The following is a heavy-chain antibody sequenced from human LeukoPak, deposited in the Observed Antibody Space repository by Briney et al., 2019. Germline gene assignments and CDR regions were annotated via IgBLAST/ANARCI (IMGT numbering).Heavy chain of an antibody. V-gene: IGHV1-18*01. CDR2: ISAYNGNT. CDR3: ARDRNTMITFGGNEIDY. D-gene: IGHD3-16*01. Sequence: ASVKVSCKASGYTFTSYGLSWVRQAPGQGLEWMGWISAYNGNTNYAQKFQGRVTMTTDTSTSTAYMELRSLRSDDTAVYYCARDRNTMITFGGNEIDYWGQGTLVTVSS. CDR1: GYTFTSYG. J-gene: IGHJ4*02.